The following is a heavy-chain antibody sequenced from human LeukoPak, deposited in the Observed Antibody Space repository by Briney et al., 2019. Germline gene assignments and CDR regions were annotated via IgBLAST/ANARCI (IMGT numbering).Heavy chain of an antibody. D-gene: IGHD2-2*01. V-gene: IGHV4-4*07. CDR3: ARDRRYRSSTSCPNGMDV. J-gene: IGHJ6*02. CDR2: IYTSGST. CDR1: GGSISSYY. Sequence: SETLSLTCTVSGGSISSYYWSWIRQPAGKGLEWIGRIYTSGSTNYNPSLKSRVTMSVDTSKNQFSLKLSSVTAADTAVYYCARDRRYRSSTSCPNGMDVWGQGTTVTVSS.